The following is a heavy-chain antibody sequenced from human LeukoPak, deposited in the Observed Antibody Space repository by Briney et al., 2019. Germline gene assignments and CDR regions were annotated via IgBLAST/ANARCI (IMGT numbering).Heavy chain of an antibody. CDR1: GFTFSSYW. CDR2: IYYSGTT. D-gene: IGHD1-1*01. V-gene: IGHV4-39*07. J-gene: IGHJ4*02. Sequence: GSLRLSCAASGFTFSSYWMSWVRQAPGKGLEWIGSIYYSGTTYYNPSLKSRVAISVDTSKNQFSVKLSSVTAADMAIYYCVRDFGSNNLPPLWGQGTLVTVSS. CDR3: VRDFGSNNLPPL.